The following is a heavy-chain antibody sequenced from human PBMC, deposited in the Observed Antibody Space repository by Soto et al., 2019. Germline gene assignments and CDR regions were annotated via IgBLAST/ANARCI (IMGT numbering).Heavy chain of an antibody. CDR1: GGSISSGGYY. Sequence: SETLSLTCTVSGGSISSGGYYWSWIRQHPGKGLEWIGYIYYSGSTYYNPSLKGRVTISVDTSKNQFSLKLSSVTAADTAVYYCARAIVATIEAGHTQDWFDPWGQGTLVTVSS. CDR2: IYYSGST. V-gene: IGHV4-31*03. D-gene: IGHD5-12*01. J-gene: IGHJ5*02. CDR3: ARAIVATIEAGHTQDWFDP.